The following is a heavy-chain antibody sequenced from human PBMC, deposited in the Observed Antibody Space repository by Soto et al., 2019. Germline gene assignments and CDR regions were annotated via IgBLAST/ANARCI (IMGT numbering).Heavy chain of an antibody. CDR3: AKDSGGYSYGINFDY. Sequence: QVQLVESGGGVVQPGRSLRLSCAASGFTFSSYGMHWVRQAPGKGLEWVAVISYDGSNKYYADSVKGRFTISRDNSKNTLYLQMNSLRAEDTAVYYCAKDSGGYSYGINFDYWGQGTLVTVSS. CDR1: GFTFSSYG. D-gene: IGHD5-18*01. CDR2: ISYDGSNK. J-gene: IGHJ4*02. V-gene: IGHV3-30*18.